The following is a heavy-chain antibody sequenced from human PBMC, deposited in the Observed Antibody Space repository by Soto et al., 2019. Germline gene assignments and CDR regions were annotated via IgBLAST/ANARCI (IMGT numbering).Heavy chain of an antibody. Sequence: QVHFVQSGGEVKKSGASVKVSCTASGYSFSTYGITWVRQAPGQGLEWMGWISVYSGNTVYAQKFEARLTLTTDTSSNTAYMELRSLSSDDTAVYYCARDGFDYWGQGTLVTVPS. V-gene: IGHV1-18*01. CDR3: ARDGFDY. CDR2: ISVYSGNT. CDR1: GYSFSTYG. J-gene: IGHJ4*02.